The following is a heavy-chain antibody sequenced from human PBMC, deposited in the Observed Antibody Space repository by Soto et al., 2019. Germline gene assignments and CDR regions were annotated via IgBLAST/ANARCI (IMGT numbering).Heavy chain of an antibody. CDR3: AKDRSGSYYDWYFDL. CDR2: ISYDGSNK. D-gene: IGHD1-26*01. CDR1: GFTFSSYG. V-gene: IGHV3-30*18. Sequence: GGSLRLSCAASGFTFSSYGMHWVRQAPGKGLEWVAVISYDGSNKYYADSVKGRFTISRDNSKNTLYLQMNSLRAEDTAVYYCAKDRSGSYYDWYFDLWGRGTLVTVSS. J-gene: IGHJ2*01.